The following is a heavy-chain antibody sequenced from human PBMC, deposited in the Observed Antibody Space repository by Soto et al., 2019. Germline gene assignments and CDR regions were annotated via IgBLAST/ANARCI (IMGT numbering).Heavy chain of an antibody. D-gene: IGHD2-2*01. J-gene: IGHJ4*02. CDR1: GGSIGSSSSY. Sequence: SETLSLTCSVSGGSIGSSSSYWGWIRQPPGKGLEWIGSVYYSGTSYYNPSLRSRVTISVDTSRNQFSLRLSSVTAAETAVYHCAKTVNGRYPFSRMFDSWGQGALVTVSS. CDR3: AKTVNGRYPFSRMFDS. V-gene: IGHV4-39*01. CDR2: VYYSGTS.